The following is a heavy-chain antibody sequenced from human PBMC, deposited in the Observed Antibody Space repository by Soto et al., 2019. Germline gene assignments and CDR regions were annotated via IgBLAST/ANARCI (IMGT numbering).Heavy chain of an antibody. CDR2: IRDRAVGYTT. CDR3: ARGDIQR. J-gene: IGHJ1*01. V-gene: IGHV3-72*01. CDR1: GFTFSNHY. Sequence: EVQLVESGGGLVQPGGSLRLSCEASGFTFSNHYMDWVRQAPGKGLEWVARIRDRAVGYTTAYAASVTGRFTISRDDSRNSLFLEMNSLKTEDTAVYYCARGDIQRCGQGTLVTVSS.